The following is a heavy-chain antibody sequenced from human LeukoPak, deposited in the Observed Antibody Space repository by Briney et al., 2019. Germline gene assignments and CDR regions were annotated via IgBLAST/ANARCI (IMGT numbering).Heavy chain of an antibody. CDR1: GYSFSSCS. D-gene: IGHD5-18*01. V-gene: IGHV1-18*01. Sequence: ASVKVSCKASGYSFSSCSISWLRQAPGQGLEWMGWISGYNEKTNYAQKFQGRVTLTTDTSTSTAYMELRSLRSDDTAIYYCARMSMDPAMVTNFSDLWGQGTLLIVSA. CDR2: ISGYNEKT. CDR3: ARMSMDPAMVTNFSDL. J-gene: IGHJ4*02.